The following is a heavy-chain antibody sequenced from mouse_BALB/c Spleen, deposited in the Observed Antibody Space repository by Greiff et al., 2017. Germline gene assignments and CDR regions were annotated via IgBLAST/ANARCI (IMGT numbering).Heavy chain of an antibody. Sequence: EVMLVESGGGLVKPGGSLKLSCAASGFTFSSYAMSWVRQSPEKRLEWVAEISSGGSYTYYPDTVTGRFTISRDNAKNTLYLEMSSLRSEDTAMYYCARDRGGPYAMDYWGQGTSVTVSS. V-gene: IGHV5-9-4*01. CDR2: ISSGGSYT. J-gene: IGHJ4*01. D-gene: IGHD1-1*02. CDR3: ARDRGGPYAMDY. CDR1: GFTFSSYA.